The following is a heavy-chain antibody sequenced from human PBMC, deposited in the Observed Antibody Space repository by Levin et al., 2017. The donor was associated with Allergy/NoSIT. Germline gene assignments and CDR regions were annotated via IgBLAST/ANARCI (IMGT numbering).Heavy chain of an antibody. J-gene: IGHJ6*02. CDR2: VYHSGSL. V-gene: IGHV4-59*01. CDR3: AGRQVSAWYFYGMDV. Sequence: SETLSLTCSVSGGSIISYYWNWIRQSPGKGLEWIGYVYHSGSLNYNPSLKSRVTISVDMSKNQFSLKLTSVSAADTAVYYCAGRQVSAWYFYGMDVWGQGTTVTVSS. CDR1: GGSIISYY. D-gene: IGHD6-19*01.